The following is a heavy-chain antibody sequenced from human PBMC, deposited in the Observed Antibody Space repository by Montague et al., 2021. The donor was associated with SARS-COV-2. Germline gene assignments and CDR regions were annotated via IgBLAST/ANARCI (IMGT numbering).Heavy chain of an antibody. D-gene: IGHD6-13*01. CDR1: GFTFSSYA. J-gene: IGHJ4*02. Sequence: SLRLSCAASGFTFSSYAMSWVRQAPGKGLEWVSVIYSGGSSTYYADSVKGRFTISRDNSKNTLYLQMNSLRAEDTAVYYCAKDSLAAAGTVDYWGQGTLVTVSS. CDR3: AKDSLAAAGTVDY. CDR2: IYSGGSST. V-gene: IGHV3-23*03.